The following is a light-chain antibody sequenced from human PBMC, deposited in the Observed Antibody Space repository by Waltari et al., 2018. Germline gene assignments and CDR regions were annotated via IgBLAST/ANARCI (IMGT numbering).Light chain of an antibody. CDR2: GAS. CDR1: QSISSH. V-gene: IGKV3-15*01. Sequence: ETVLTQSPANLSVSPGERVILSCRASQSISSHLAWSQRKPGQAPRLLIYGASTRATGVPARFSGSGSGTEFTLTISSLQSEDFAVYFCQQYNKWPPAFGQGTKLEIK. CDR3: QQYNKWPPA. J-gene: IGKJ1*01.